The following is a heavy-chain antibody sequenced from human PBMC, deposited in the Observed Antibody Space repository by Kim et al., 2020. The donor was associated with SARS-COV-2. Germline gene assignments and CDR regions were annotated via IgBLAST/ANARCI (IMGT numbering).Heavy chain of an antibody. CDR3: ARGPFDPHETYYYGSGSYITPFDY. V-gene: IGHV4-34*01. CDR2: INHSGST. CDR1: GGSFSGYY. D-gene: IGHD3-10*01. Sequence: SETLSLTCAVYGGSFSGYYWRWIRQPPGKGLEWIGEINHSGSTNYNPSLKSRVTISVDTSKNQFSLKLSSVTAADTAVYYCARGPFDPHETYYYGSGSYITPFDYWGQGTLVTGSS. J-gene: IGHJ4*02.